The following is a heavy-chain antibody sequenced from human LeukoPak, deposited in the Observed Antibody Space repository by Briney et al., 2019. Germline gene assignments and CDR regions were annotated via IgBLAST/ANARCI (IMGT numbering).Heavy chain of an antibody. J-gene: IGHJ6*02. V-gene: IGHV3-21*01. Sequence: GGSLRLSCAASGFSFSDYYMHWVRQAPGKGLEWVSSISFDSGDETLYADSVKGRFTISRDNTKNSLYLQMNSLRAEDTAVYYCARSRWQQLAPPAGVWGQGTTVTVSS. D-gene: IGHD6-13*01. CDR3: ARSRWQQLAPPAGV. CDR1: GFSFSDYY. CDR2: ISFDSGDET.